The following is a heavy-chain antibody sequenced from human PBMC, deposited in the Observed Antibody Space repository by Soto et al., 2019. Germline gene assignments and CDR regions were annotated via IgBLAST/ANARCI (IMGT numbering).Heavy chain of an antibody. CDR2: RSYDGSNK. J-gene: IGHJ4*02. CDR1: GFTFSSYG. CDR3: AKSNSQGYCSGGSCYFDYFDY. D-gene: IGHD2-15*01. Sequence: GGSLRLSCAASGFTFSSYGMHWVRQAPGKGLEWVAVRSYDGSNKYYADSVKGRFTISRDNSKNTLYLQMNSLRAEDAAAYYCAKSNSQGYCSGGSCYFDYFDYWGQGTLVTVSS. V-gene: IGHV3-30*18.